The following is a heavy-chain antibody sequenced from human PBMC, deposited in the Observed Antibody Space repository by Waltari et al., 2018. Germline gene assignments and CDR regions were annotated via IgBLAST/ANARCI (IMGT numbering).Heavy chain of an antibody. CDR1: GGSISSHY. J-gene: IGHJ4*02. CDR2: IYYSGST. D-gene: IGHD6-19*01. Sequence: QVQLQESGPGLVKPSETLSLTCTVSGGSISSHYWSWIRQPPGKGLEWIGYIYYSGSTNYNPALKSRVTIAVDTSKNQFSLKLSSVTAADTAVYYCARGEEQWLFTFDYWGQGTLVTVSS. V-gene: IGHV4-59*11. CDR3: ARGEEQWLFTFDY.